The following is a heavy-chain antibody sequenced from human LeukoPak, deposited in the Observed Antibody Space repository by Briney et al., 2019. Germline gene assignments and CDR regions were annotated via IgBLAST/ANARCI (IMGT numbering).Heavy chain of an antibody. CDR2: INTNTGKP. J-gene: IGHJ4*02. D-gene: IGHD3-10*01. V-gene: IGHV7-4-1*02. CDR3: ARDAGRKLWFGELSSYYFDC. Sequence: ASVKVSCKASGYTFTSYAMNWVRQAPGQGLEWMGWINTNTGKPTYAQGFTGRFVFSLDSSVSTAYLQINSLNAEGTAVYYCARDAGRKLWFGELSSYYFDCWGQGTLVTVSS. CDR1: GYTFTSYA.